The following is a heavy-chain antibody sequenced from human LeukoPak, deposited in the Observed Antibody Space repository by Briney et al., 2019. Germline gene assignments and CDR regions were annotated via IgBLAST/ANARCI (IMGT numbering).Heavy chain of an antibody. CDR1: GFTFSDYY. CDR2: ISSSGYTT. V-gene: IGHV3-11*01. J-gene: IGHJ4*02. CDR3: ARDWNDAFDY. Sequence: GGSLRLSCAASGFTFSDYYMSWIRQTPGKGLEWVSYISSSGYTTYHADSVKGRFTISRDNAKSSLYLQMNSLRAEDTAVYYCARDWNDAFDYWGQGTLVTVSS. D-gene: IGHD1-1*01.